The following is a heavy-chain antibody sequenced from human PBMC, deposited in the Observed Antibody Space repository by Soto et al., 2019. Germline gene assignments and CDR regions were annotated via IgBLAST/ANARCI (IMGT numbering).Heavy chain of an antibody. V-gene: IGHV3-53*04. CDR3: ARARGYCSSTSCAFDY. J-gene: IGHJ4*02. Sequence: GGSLRLSCAASGFTVSSNYMSWVRQAPGKGLEWVSVIYSGGSTYYADSVKGRFTISRHNSKNTLYLQMNSLRAEDTAVYYCARARGYCSSTSCAFDYWGQGTLVTVSS. D-gene: IGHD2-2*01. CDR1: GFTVSSNY. CDR2: IYSGGST.